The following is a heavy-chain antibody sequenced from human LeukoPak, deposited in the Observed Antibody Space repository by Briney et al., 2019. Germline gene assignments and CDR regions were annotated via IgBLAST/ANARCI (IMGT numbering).Heavy chain of an antibody. J-gene: IGHJ4*02. CDR1: GGSFSGYY. CDR2: INHSGST. D-gene: IGHD2-21*01. Sequence: SETLSLTCAVYGGSFSGYYWSWIRQPPGKGLEWIGEINHSGSTNYSPSLKSRVTISTDTSKDQFSLKLSSVTAADTAVYFCARGGGEAPSSWGQGNLVTVSS. CDR3: ARGGGEAPSS. V-gene: IGHV4-34*01.